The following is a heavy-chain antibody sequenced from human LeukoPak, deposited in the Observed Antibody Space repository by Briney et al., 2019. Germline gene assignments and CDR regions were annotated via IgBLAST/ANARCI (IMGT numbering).Heavy chain of an antibody. V-gene: IGHV3-49*03. J-gene: IGHJ4*02. CDR3: TRVRGTAYCFDY. CDR2: IRSKAYGGTT. D-gene: IGHD1-1*01. Sequence: GGSLRLSCTASGFTFGDYGMSWFRQAPGKGLGWVGYIRSKAYGGTTEYAASVKGKFTISRDDSKSIAYLQMNSLKTEDTAVYYCTRVRGTAYCFDYWGQGTLVTVSS. CDR1: GFTFGDYG.